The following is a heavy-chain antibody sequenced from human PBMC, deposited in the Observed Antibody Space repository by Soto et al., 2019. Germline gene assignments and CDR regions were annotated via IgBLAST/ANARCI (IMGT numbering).Heavy chain of an antibody. J-gene: IGHJ4*02. V-gene: IGHV3-48*01. Sequence: EVQVVESGGGLVQPGGSLRLSCAASGFTFSSYSMNWVRQAPGKGLEWVSYISSSSSTKFYEDSVKGRFTISRDNARNSLYLQMNSLRAEDTAVHYCARDIDGGGQGTLVTVSS. CDR3: ARDIDG. CDR2: ISSSSSTK. D-gene: IGHD2-15*01. CDR1: GFTFSSYS.